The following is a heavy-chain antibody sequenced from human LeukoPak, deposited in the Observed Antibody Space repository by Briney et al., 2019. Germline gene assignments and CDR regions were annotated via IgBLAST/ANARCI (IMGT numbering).Heavy chain of an antibody. CDR3: AKTRYSSSSSGAVGY. J-gene: IGHJ4*02. D-gene: IGHD6-6*01. Sequence: GGSLRLSCAASGFTFSSYWMHWVRQAPGKGLVWVSRINSDGSSTSYADSVKGRFTISRDNAKNTLHLQMNSLRAEDTAVYYCAKTRYSSSSSGAVGYWGQGTLVTVSS. CDR2: INSDGSST. CDR1: GFTFSSYW. V-gene: IGHV3-74*01.